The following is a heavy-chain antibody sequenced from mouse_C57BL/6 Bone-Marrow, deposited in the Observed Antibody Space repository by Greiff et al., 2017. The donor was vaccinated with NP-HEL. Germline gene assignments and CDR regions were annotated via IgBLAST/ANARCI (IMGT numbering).Heavy chain of an antibody. CDR3: ARRIYGSLYAMDY. V-gene: IGHV5-15*01. CDR1: GFTSSDYG. Sequence: EVKLVESGGGLVQPGGSLKLSCAASGFTSSDYGMAWVRQAPRKGPEWVAFISNLAYSIYYADTVTGRFTISRENAKNTLYLEMSSLRSEDTAMYYCARRIYGSLYAMDYWGQGTSVTVSS. D-gene: IGHD1-1*01. J-gene: IGHJ4*01. CDR2: ISNLAYSI.